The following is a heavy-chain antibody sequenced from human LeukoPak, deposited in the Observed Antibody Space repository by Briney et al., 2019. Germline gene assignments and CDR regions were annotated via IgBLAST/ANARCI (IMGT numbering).Heavy chain of an antibody. Sequence: PSETLSLTCTVSGGSISTSYFWGWIRQPPGKGLEWIGSIYYSGSTYYNPSLKSRVTISVDTSKNQFSLKLSSVTAADTAVYYCARQSGMKATYYFDYWGQGTLVTVSS. J-gene: IGHJ4*02. CDR3: ARQSGMKATYYFDY. CDR1: GGSISTSYF. V-gene: IGHV4-39*01. CDR2: IYYSGST. D-gene: IGHD6-13*01.